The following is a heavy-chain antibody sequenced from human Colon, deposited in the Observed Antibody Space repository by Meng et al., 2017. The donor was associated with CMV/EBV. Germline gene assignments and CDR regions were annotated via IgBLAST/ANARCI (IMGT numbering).Heavy chain of an antibody. V-gene: IGHV1-8*01. CDR3: TRGQFFSDY. CDR1: GYTFTSYE. D-gene: IGHD6-19*01. Sequence: QVQLVQSGAEVKRPGASVKISCKASGYTFTSYEITWVRQAPGQGLEWVGYMNPYNGNTGYVQKFQGRVTMTRDTSISTAYMELSSLRSDDTAVYYCTRGQFFSDYWGQGTLVTVSS. J-gene: IGHJ4*02. CDR2: MNPYNGNT.